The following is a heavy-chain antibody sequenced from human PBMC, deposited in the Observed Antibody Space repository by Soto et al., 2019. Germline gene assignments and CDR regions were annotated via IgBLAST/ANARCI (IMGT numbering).Heavy chain of an antibody. CDR3: ARVKLELRTNWFDP. Sequence: GGSLRLSCAASGFTFSRYWMSWVRQAPGKGLEWVANIKQDGSEKYYVDSVKGRFTISRDNAKNSLYLQMNSLRAEDTAVYYCARVKLELRTNWFDPWGQGTLVTVSS. V-gene: IGHV3-7*01. CDR1: GFTFSRYW. CDR2: IKQDGSEK. D-gene: IGHD1-7*01. J-gene: IGHJ5*02.